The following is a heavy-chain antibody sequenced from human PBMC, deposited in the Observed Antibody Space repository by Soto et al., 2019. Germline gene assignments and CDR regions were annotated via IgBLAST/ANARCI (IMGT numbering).Heavy chain of an antibody. CDR2: FSGSGGAT. CDR1: GVKAVDYA. V-gene: IGHV3-23*01. Sequence: VLLRLWSAASGVKAVDYAMSWVRQAPGKGLEWVSGFSGSGGATFYADSVKGRFTISRDSSKNTIYLQMDRLRADDTAVYYCAKAVGDYWGRGTLVTVSS. D-gene: IGHD1-26*01. J-gene: IGHJ4*02. CDR3: AKAVGDY.